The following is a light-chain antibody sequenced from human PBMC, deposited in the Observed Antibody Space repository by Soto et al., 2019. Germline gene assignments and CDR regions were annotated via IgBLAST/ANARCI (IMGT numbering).Light chain of an antibody. J-gene: IGKJ5*01. V-gene: IGKV3-15*01. CDR1: QSISSN. CDR3: QQYNNWPPIK. Sequence: EIVRAPARARLSVSAGEGSTLCCRGSQSISSNLAWYQQKPGQAPRLLIYAASTRATGIPARFSGSASGTQFTITTSTLQSPDFAVYYCQQYNNWPPIKFRQGTRLEI. CDR2: AAS.